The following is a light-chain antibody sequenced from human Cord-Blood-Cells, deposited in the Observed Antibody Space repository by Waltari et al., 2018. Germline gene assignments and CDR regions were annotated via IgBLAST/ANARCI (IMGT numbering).Light chain of an antibody. CDR3: NSRDSSGNHWV. CDR1: SLRSYY. V-gene: IGLV3-19*01. Sequence: SSELTQDPAVSVALGQTVRSTCQGDSLRSYYASWYQQKPGQAPVLVICGKNNRPSGIPDRFSGSSSGNTASLTITGAQAEDEADYYCNSRDSSGNHWVFGGGTKLTVL. J-gene: IGLJ3*02. CDR2: GKN.